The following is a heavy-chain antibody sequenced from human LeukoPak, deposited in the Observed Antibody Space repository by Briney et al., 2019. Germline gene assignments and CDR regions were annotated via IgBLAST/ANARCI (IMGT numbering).Heavy chain of an antibody. V-gene: IGHV3-23*01. CDR1: GFTFSDFA. CDR2: IFQGGGEI. D-gene: IGHD3-9*01. Sequence: GGSLRLSCAASGFTFSDFAMIWVRQSPGKKGLEWVSSIFQGGGEIHYADSVRGRFTISRDNSKNTLYLQMNSLRAEDTAVYYCARAANYDILTGYYGRNYYYMDVWGKGTTVTISS. J-gene: IGHJ6*03. CDR3: ARAANYDILTGYYGRNYYYMDV.